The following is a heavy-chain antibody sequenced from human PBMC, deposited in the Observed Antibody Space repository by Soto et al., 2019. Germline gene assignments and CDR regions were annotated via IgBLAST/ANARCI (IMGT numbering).Heavy chain of an antibody. V-gene: IGHV3-23*01. CDR2: ISGSGGST. J-gene: IGHJ3*02. CDR1: GFTFSSYA. Sequence: GGSLRLSCAASGFTFSSYAMSWVRQAPGKGLEWVSAISGSGGSTYYADSVKGRFTISRDNSKNTLYLQMNSLGAEDAAVYYCAKDVVGTGTPDAFDIWGQGTTVTLSS. CDR3: AKDVVGTGTPDAFDI. D-gene: IGHD1-1*01.